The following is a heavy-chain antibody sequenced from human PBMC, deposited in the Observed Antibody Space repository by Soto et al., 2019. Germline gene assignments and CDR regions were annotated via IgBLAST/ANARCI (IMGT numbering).Heavy chain of an antibody. CDR2: IFHTGSA. V-gene: IGHV4-4*02. J-gene: IGHJ4*02. CDR1: GGSITSNW. Sequence: PSETLSLTCAVSGGSITSNWWSWVRQPPGKGLEWIAEIFHTGSANYNPSLMSRLTLSMDKSKNHLSLNLNSVTAADTAVYYCARHIAVSGTRGFDHWGQGTLVTVSS. CDR3: ARHIAVSGTRGFDH. D-gene: IGHD2-21*01.